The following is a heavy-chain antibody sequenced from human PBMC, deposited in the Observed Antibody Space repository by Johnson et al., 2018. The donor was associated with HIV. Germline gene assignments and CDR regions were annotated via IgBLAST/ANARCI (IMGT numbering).Heavy chain of an antibody. J-gene: IGHJ3*02. V-gene: IGHV3-30*04. CDR1: GFTFSSYA. CDR3: ARWRYSSSSEIEAFDI. CDR2: ISYDGSNK. Sequence: QVQLVESGGGVVQPGRSLRLSCAASGFTFSSYAMHWVRQAPGKGLEWVAVISYDGSNKYYADSVKGRFTISRDNSKNTLYLQMNSLRAEDTAVYYCARWRYSSSSEIEAFDIWGQGTMVTVSS. D-gene: IGHD6-6*01.